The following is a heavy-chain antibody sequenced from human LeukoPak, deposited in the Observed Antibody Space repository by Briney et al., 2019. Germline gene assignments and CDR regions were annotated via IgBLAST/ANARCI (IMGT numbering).Heavy chain of an antibody. D-gene: IGHD3-16*02. Sequence: GGSLRLSCAASGFTFSSYGMHWVRQAPGKGLEWVAVIWYDGSNKYYADSVKGRFTISRDNSKNTLYLQMNSLRAEDTAVYYCAKNYDYIWGSYRLGYFDYWGQGTLVTVSS. J-gene: IGHJ4*02. CDR2: IWYDGSNK. CDR3: AKNYDYIWGSYRLGYFDY. CDR1: GFTFSSYG. V-gene: IGHV3-33*06.